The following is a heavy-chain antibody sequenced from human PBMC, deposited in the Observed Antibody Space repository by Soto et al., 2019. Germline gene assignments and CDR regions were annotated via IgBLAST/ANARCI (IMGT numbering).Heavy chain of an antibody. CDR2: ISGSGAST. V-gene: IGHV3-23*01. CDR3: AKESSSQGFFDY. CDR1: GFTFSNYA. Sequence: EVQLLDSGGGLVQPGESLRLSCAASGFTFSNYAMSWVRLAPGKGLEWVSAISGSGASTYYADSVKGRFTISRDNSKNAMYLQMNSLRVEDTALYYCAKESSSQGFFDYWGLGTLVTVSS. D-gene: IGHD2-15*01. J-gene: IGHJ4*02.